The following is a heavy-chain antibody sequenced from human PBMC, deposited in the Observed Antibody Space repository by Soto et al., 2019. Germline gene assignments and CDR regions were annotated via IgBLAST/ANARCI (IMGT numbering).Heavy chain of an antibody. D-gene: IGHD5-12*01. J-gene: IGHJ4*02. CDR3: AKGARDGYTLWVFDY. Sequence: PGGSLRLSCAASGFTFSSYAMHWVRQAPGKGLEWVAVISYDGRNKYYVDSVKGRFTISRDNSKNTLYLQMNSLRAEDTAVYYCAKGARDGYTLWVFDYWGQGT. CDR1: GFTFSSYA. CDR2: ISYDGRNK. V-gene: IGHV3-30-3*01.